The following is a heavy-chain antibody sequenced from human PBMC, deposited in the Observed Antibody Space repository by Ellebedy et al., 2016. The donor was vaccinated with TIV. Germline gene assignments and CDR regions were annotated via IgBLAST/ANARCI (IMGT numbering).Heavy chain of an antibody. V-gene: IGHV3-30*07. Sequence: SVKGRFTISRDNAKNTLYLQMNSLRAEDTAVYYCARDAAMVSYYGMDVWGQGTTVTVSS. J-gene: IGHJ6*02. D-gene: IGHD5-18*01. CDR3: ARDAAMVSYYGMDV.